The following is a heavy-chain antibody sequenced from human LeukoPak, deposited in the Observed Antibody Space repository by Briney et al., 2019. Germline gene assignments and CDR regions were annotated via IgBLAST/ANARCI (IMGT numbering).Heavy chain of an antibody. CDR1: GFTFTSYA. J-gene: IGHJ4*02. CDR3: AKDLYGSGHNYLDD. V-gene: IGHV3-23*01. D-gene: IGHD3-10*01. CDR2: ISGSGDST. Sequence: GGSPRLSCAASGFTFTSYAMSWVRHAPREGLEWGSAISGSGDSTYYADSMKGRFTISRDNSENTVYLQRNSLRAEDRAVYYCAKDLYGSGHNYLDDWGQGTLVTVSS.